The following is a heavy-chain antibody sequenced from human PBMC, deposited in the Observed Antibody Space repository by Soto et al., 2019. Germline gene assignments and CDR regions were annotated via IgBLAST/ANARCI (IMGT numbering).Heavy chain of an antibody. V-gene: IGHV5-51*01. CDR3: ARLLGSPLVGYGMDV. J-gene: IGHJ6*02. Sequence: GESLKIPCKGSGFSFTSYWIGWVRPMPGKGLECMGIIHPGDSDTRYSPSFQGQVTMSADKSMSTAYLQWSSLKASDTAMYYCARLLGSPLVGYGMDVWGQGTAVTVSS. CDR2: IHPGDSDT. CDR1: GFSFTSYW.